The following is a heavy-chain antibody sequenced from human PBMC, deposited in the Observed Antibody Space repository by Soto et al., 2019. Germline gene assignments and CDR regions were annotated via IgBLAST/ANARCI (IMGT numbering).Heavy chain of an antibody. CDR1: GDSVSSGSYY. CDR2: IYYSGNT. CDR3: ASFPTDNWPLDY. J-gene: IGHJ4*02. V-gene: IGHV4-61*01. D-gene: IGHD1-1*01. Sequence: LSLTCTVSGDSVSSGSYYWSWIRQPPGKGLEWIGYIYYSGNTNYNPSLKSRVTISVATSKNQFSLKLNSVTAADTAVHYCASFPTDNWPLDYWGQGILVTVSS.